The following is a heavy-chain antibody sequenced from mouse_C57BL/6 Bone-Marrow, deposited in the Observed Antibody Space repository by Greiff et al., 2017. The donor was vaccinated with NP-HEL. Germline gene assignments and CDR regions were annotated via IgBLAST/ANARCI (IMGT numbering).Heavy chain of an antibody. V-gene: IGHV14-4*01. CDR2: IDPENGDT. CDR1: GFNIKDDY. Sequence: EVKLVESGAELVRPGASVKLSCTASGFNIKDDYMHWVKQRPEQGLEWIGWIDPENGDTEYASKFQGKATITADTSSNTAYLQLSSLTSEDTAVYYCNNFLDYWGQGTTLTVSS. CDR3: NNFLDY. J-gene: IGHJ2*01.